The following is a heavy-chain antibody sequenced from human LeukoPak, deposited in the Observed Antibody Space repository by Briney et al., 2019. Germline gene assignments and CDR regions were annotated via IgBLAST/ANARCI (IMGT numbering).Heavy chain of an antibody. J-gene: IGHJ3*01. CDR2: ISYSSGSI. CDR3: AKDRGGSSELGDAFDV. D-gene: IGHD1-26*01. Sequence: PGGSLRLSCAASGFTFSSYAMSWVRQAPGKGLEWVSGISYSSGSIGYVDSVKGRFTISRDNAKNSLYLQMNSLRVEDTALYYCAKDRGGSSELGDAFDVWGQGTMVRVSS. CDR1: GFTFSSYA. V-gene: IGHV3-9*01.